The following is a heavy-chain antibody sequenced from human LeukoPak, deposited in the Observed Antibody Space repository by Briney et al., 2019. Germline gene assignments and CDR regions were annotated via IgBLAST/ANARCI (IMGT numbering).Heavy chain of an antibody. CDR3: AKDIAAAVYYYFDY. J-gene: IGHJ4*02. D-gene: IGHD6-13*01. Sequence: SLRLSCAASGFTFDDYAMHWVRQAPGKGLEWVSGISWNSGSIGYADSVKGRFTISRDNAKNSLYLQMNSLRAEDTALYYCAKDIAAAVYYYFDYWGQGTLVTVSS. V-gene: IGHV3-9*01. CDR2: ISWNSGSI. CDR1: GFTFDDYA.